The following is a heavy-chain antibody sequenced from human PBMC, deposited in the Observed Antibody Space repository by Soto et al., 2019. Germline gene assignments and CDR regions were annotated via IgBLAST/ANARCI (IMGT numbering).Heavy chain of an antibody. Sequence: SQTLSLACTVSGASISSYYSSWIRQPPGKGLEWTGYIYYSGSTNYNPSLKSRVTISVDTSKNQFSLKLSSVTAADTAVYYCARHGRDGYNLYYFDYCGQGTLVTVSS. D-gene: IGHD5-12*01. V-gene: IGHV4-59*08. CDR2: IYYSGST. CDR1: GASISSYY. CDR3: ARHGRDGYNLYYFDY. J-gene: IGHJ4*02.